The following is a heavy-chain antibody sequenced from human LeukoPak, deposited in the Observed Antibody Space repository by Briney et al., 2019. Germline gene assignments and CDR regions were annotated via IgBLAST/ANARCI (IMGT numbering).Heavy chain of an antibody. J-gene: IGHJ4*02. CDR2: ISYDGSNK. Sequence: QPGGSLRLSCAASGFTFSSYAMHWVRQAPGKGLEWVAVISYDGSNKYYADSVKGRFTISRDNSKNTLYPQMNSLRAEDTAVYYCARVWHCSGGSCYGEGVDYWGQGTLVTVSS. CDR1: GFTFSSYA. CDR3: ARVWHCSGGSCYGEGVDY. D-gene: IGHD2-15*01. V-gene: IGHV3-30*04.